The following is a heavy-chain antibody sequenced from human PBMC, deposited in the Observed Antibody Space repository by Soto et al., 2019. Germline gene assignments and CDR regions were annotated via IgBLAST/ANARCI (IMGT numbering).Heavy chain of an antibody. CDR3: ARVPFGTIDY. Sequence: SETLSLTCTVSNYSISSGYYWGWIRQSPGEGLEWIASMYHSGTTYYNPSLKSRVTISIDTSKNQFSLKLTSVTSADTAVYFCARVPFGTIDYWGQGTLVTVSS. CDR1: NYSISSGYY. V-gene: IGHV4-38-2*02. J-gene: IGHJ4*02. D-gene: IGHD1-1*01. CDR2: MYHSGTT.